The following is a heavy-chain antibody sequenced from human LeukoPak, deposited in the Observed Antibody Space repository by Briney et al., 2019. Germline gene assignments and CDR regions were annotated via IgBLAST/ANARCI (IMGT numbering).Heavy chain of an antibody. CDR2: ASSDEINQ. J-gene: IGHJ4*02. V-gene: IGHV3-30*03. D-gene: IGHD2-2*01. Sequence: GTSLRLSCVASGFTFRNLGMHWVRQAPGKGLEWLAVASSDEINQSYADSVKGRFIISRDNSKNTLSLQMSNLRPDDTGFYYCASFNDTRLDNWGQGILVTVSS. CDR3: ASFNDTRLDN. CDR1: GFTFRNLG.